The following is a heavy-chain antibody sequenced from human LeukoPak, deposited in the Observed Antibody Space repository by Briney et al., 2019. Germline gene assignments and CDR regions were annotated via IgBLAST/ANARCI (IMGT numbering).Heavy chain of an antibody. V-gene: IGHV3-49*03. J-gene: IGHJ1*01. CDR1: GFTFGDYA. CDR3: TRAEPDIVVVVAANQH. D-gene: IGHD2-15*01. Sequence: GGSLRLSCTASGFTFGDYAMSWFRQAPGKGLEWVGFIRSKAYGGTTEYAASVKGRFTISRDDSKSIAYLQMNSLKTEDTAVYYCTRAEPDIVVVVAANQHWGQGTLVTVSS. CDR2: IRSKAYGGTT.